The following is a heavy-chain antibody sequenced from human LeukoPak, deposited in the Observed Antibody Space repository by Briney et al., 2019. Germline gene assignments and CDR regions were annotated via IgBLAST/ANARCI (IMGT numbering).Heavy chain of an antibody. V-gene: IGHV4-31*03. CDR1: GGSIRGSSYY. J-gene: IGHJ4*02. Sequence: SETLSLTCSVSGGSIRGSSYYWSWIRQHPGKGLEWIGYINYSGTTYSNPSLKSRVTLSVDTSENHFSLTLSSVTAADTAVYYCARLPYCTGGSCYPPDYWGQGTLVTVSS. CDR3: ARLPYCTGGSCYPPDY. CDR2: INYSGTT. D-gene: IGHD2-8*02.